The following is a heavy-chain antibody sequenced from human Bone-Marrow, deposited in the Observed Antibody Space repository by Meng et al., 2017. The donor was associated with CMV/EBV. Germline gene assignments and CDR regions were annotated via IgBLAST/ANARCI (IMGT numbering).Heavy chain of an antibody. CDR1: GFTVSSNY. CDR2: IYSGGST. J-gene: IGHJ4*02. D-gene: IGHD1-7*01. V-gene: IGHV3-53*01. Sequence: GESLKISCAASGFTVSSNYMSWVRQAPGKGLEWVSVIYSGGSTYYADSVKGRFTISRDNSKNTLYLQMNSLRAEDTAVYYCARVQTGTTWDYFDYWGQGTLVTVSS. CDR3: ARVQTGTTWDYFDY.